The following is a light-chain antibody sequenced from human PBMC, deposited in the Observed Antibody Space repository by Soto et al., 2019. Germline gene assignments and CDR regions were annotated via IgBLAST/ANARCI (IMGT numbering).Light chain of an antibody. J-gene: IGLJ2*01. Sequence: QSALTQPVSVSGSPGQSITISCTGTSSDVGGYNYVSWYQQHPGKAPKLMIYEVTKWPSGVSNRFSGSKSGNTASLTISGLQAEDESDYYCSSYTSISTLVFGGGTQLTVL. CDR2: EVT. V-gene: IGLV2-14*01. CDR1: SSDVGGYNY. CDR3: SSYTSISTLV.